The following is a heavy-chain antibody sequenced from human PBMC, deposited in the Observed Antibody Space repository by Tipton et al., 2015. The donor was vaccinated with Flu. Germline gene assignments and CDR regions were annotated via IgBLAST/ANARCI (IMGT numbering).Heavy chain of an antibody. CDR1: GYTFTGYY. D-gene: IGHD2-21*02. CDR2: INSNSGGT. CDR3: ARDLYDIVVVTATNWAFDI. V-gene: IGHV1-2*02. Sequence: QSGPEVKKPGASVKVSCKASGYTFTGYYMHWVRQAPGQGLEWMGWINSNSGGTNYAQKFQGRVTMTRDTSISTAYMELSRLRSDDTAVYYCARDLYDIVVVTATNWAFDIWGQGTMVTVSS. J-gene: IGHJ3*02.